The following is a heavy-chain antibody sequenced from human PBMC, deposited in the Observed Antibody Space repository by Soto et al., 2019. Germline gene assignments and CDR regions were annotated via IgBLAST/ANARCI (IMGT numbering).Heavy chain of an antibody. CDR1: GYSFSGYY. Sequence: GSVKVSCKASGYSFSGYYIQCVLRAPGQGPEWLGWIYPNTETTDSSKKFQGRVTMTSDMSTRTVYMELRDLRSDDTAVYYCVSLQTSGWPGVHWGQGTLVTVSS. J-gene: IGHJ4*02. V-gene: IGHV1-2*02. CDR3: VSLQTSGWPGVH. CDR2: IYPNTETT. D-gene: IGHD6-25*01.